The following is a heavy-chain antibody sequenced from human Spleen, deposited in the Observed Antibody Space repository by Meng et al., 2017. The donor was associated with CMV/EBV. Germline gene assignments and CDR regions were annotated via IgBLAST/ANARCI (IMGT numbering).Heavy chain of an antibody. CDR2: ISSSGSHI. D-gene: IGHD3-10*01. CDR1: GFTFSSYA. CDR3: ARWGTGNDDAFDI. J-gene: IGHJ3*02. V-gene: IGHV3-21*01. Sequence: GESLKISCAASGFTFSSYAMSWVRQAPGKGLEWVSSISSSGSHIFYADSVKGRFTTSRDNAKNSLYLLINSLRADDTAVYYCARWGTGNDDAFDIWGRGTMVTVSS.